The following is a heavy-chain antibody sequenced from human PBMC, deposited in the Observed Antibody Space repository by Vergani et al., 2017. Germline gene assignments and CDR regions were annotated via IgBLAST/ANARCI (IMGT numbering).Heavy chain of an antibody. Sequence: QVQLQESGPGLVKPSQTLSLTCTVSGGSISSGGYYWSWIRQPPGKGLEWIGYIYYSGSTYYNPSLKSRVTISVDTSKNQFSLKLSSVTAADTAVYYCARGQEYSSSWYLFEEINWFDPWGQGTLVTVSS. D-gene: IGHD6-13*01. J-gene: IGHJ5*02. V-gene: IGHV4-31*03. CDR1: GGSISSGGYY. CDR2: IYYSGST. CDR3: ARGQEYSSSWYLFEEINWFDP.